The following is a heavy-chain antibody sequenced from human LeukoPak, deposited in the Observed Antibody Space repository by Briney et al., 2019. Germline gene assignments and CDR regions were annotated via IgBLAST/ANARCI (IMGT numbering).Heavy chain of an antibody. D-gene: IGHD3-10*01. CDR1: GFTFSSYA. J-gene: IGHJ4*02. Sequence: GGSLRLSCAASGFTFSSYAMSLVRQASGKGLEWVSAISGSGGSTYYADSVKGRFTISRDNSKNTLYLQMNSLRAEDTAVYYCAKSFGPVRLGYFDYWGQGTLVTVSS. V-gene: IGHV3-23*01. CDR2: ISGSGGST. CDR3: AKSFGPVRLGYFDY.